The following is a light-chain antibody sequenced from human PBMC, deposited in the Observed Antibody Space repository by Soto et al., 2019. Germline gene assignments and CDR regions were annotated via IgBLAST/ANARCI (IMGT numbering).Light chain of an antibody. CDR3: QTWGTGIPV. J-gene: IGLJ3*02. CDR2: LNSDGSH. CDR1: SGHSSYA. V-gene: IGLV4-69*02. Sequence: QPVLTQSPSASASLGASVKVTCTLSSGHSSYAIAWHQQQPEKGPRYLMKLNSDGSHSKGDGIPDRFSGSSSGAERYLTISSLQSEDEADYYCQTWGTGIPVFGGGTKLTVL.